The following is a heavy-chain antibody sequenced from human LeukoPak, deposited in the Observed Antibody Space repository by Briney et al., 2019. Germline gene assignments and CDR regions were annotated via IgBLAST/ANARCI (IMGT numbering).Heavy chain of an antibody. CDR1: GFTFSSYA. CDR2: ISGSGGST. V-gene: IGHV3-23*01. J-gene: IGHJ4*02. Sequence: PGGSLRLSCAASGFTFSSYAMSWVRQAPGKGLEWVSAISGSGGSTYYADSVKGRFTISRDNSKNTLYLQMNSLRAEDTAVYCCAKVGGSGSYYGYWGQGTLVTVSS. CDR3: AKVGGSGSYYGY. D-gene: IGHD1-26*01.